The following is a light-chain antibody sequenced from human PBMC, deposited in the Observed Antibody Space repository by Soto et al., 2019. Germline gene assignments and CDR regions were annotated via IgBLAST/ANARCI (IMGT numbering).Light chain of an antibody. CDR1: QSVSSW. Sequence: DIQMTQSPSTLSASVGDGVTITCRASQSVSSWLAWYQQKPGKAPKLLISKASSLESGVPSRFSGSGSGTEFTLTISSLQPDDFASYYCQQYSDYSYTFGQGTKLEIK. V-gene: IGKV1-5*03. CDR2: KAS. J-gene: IGKJ2*01. CDR3: QQYSDYSYT.